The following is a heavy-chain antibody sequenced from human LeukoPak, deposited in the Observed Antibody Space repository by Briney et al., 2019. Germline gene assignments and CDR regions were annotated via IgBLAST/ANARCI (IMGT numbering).Heavy chain of an antibody. CDR3: AREGGYSYGYGWFDP. J-gene: IGHJ5*02. CDR2: IHYTGST. D-gene: IGHD5-18*01. V-gene: IGHV4-59*01. Sequence: ASETLSLTCTVSGGSISSYYWSWIRQPPGKGPEWIGSIHYTGSTENNPSLKSRVTMSVDTPKSQFSLKLSSVTAADTAVYYCAREGGYSYGYGWFDPWGQGTLITVSS. CDR1: GGSISSYY.